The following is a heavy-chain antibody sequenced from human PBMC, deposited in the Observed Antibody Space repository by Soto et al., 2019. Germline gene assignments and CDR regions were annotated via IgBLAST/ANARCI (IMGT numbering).Heavy chain of an antibody. CDR2: ISGSGGRT. V-gene: IGHV3-23*01. J-gene: IGHJ6*03. CDR3: ARVVEQWLVLKDYYYYMDV. CDR1: GFTFSTDG. D-gene: IGHD6-19*01. Sequence: PGGSLRLSCAASGFTFSTDGMNWVRQAPGKGLEWVSAISGSGGRTYYADSVKGRFTISRDNSKNTLYLQMNSLRAEDTAVYYCARVVEQWLVLKDYYYYMDVWGKGTTVTVSS.